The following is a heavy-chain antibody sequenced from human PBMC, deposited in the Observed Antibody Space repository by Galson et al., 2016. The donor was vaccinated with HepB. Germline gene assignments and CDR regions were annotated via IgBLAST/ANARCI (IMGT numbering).Heavy chain of an antibody. CDR1: GFTFSSYW. D-gene: IGHD7-27*01. Sequence: SLRLSCAASGFTFSSYWMHWVRQAPGKGLVWVSHINRDGSSTNHEDSVKGRFTISRDNAENTLYLQMNSLRAEDTAVYYCARENWANDYWGQGTLVTVSS. CDR3: ARENWANDY. J-gene: IGHJ4*02. CDR2: INRDGSST. V-gene: IGHV3-74*01.